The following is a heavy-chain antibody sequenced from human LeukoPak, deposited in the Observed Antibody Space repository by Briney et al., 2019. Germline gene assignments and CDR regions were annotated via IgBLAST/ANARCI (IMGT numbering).Heavy chain of an antibody. CDR1: GYSISSGYY. CDR2: IYHSGST. Sequence: SETLSLTCTVSGYSISSGYYWGWIRQPPGKGLEWIGSIYHSGSTYYNPSLKSRVTISVDTSKNQFSLKLSSVTAADTAVYYCARVGGYDYGRRYPLGYYYYMDVWGKGTTVTISS. J-gene: IGHJ6*03. V-gene: IGHV4-38-2*02. CDR3: ARVGGYDYGRRYPLGYYYYMDV. D-gene: IGHD5-12*01.